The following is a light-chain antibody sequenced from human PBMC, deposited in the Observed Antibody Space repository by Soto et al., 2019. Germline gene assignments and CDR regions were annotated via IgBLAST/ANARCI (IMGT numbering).Light chain of an antibody. CDR2: KAA. J-gene: IGKJ1*01. CDR3: QQYNSHPWT. V-gene: IGKV1-5*03. Sequence: DIQVTQSXSTLPASIGDRVIVTCRARQSIMSWLAGXQEEXGXAPXXXXHKAALLEHGGPSRFSGSGSVTEFTRTISSLQTDDFGTYYGQQYNSHPWTFGQGTKVDI. CDR1: QSIMSW.